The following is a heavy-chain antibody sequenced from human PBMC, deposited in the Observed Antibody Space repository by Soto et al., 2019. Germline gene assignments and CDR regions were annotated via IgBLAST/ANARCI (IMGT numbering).Heavy chain of an antibody. CDR3: VKDYGRSPVAADD. J-gene: IGHJ4*02. D-gene: IGHD6-19*01. Sequence: EVQLLESGGGLVQPGGSLRLSCAASGFTFSNYAMNWVRQAPGKGLEWVSGISGSSGRTYYADSVKGRFTISRDNSKNTLYLQMNSLRAEDTAVYYCVKDYGRSPVAADDWGQGALVTISS. V-gene: IGHV3-23*01. CDR1: GFTFSNYA. CDR2: ISGSSGRT.